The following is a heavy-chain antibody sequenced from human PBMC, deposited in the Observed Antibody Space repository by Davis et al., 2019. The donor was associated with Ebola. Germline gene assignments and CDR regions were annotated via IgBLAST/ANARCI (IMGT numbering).Heavy chain of an antibody. D-gene: IGHD2-15*01. J-gene: IGHJ4*02. CDR3: ATGGGCSGGSCYSKFDY. V-gene: IGHV1-3*01. CDR2: INAGNGNT. Sequence: ASVKVSCKASGYTLTRYAMHWVRQAPGQRLEWMGWINAGNGNTKYSQKFQGRVTITRDTSASTAYMELSSLRSEDTAVYYCATGGGCSGGSCYSKFDYWGQGTLVTVSS. CDR1: GYTLTRYA.